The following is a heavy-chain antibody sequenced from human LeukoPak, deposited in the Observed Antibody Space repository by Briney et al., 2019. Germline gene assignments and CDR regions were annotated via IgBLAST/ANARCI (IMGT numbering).Heavy chain of an antibody. J-gene: IGHJ6*02. Sequence: GGSLRLSCAASGFTFSSYWMHWVRQAPGKGLVWVSRINSDGSSTTYADSVKGRFTISRDYAKNTLFLQMNSLRAEDTGVYYCARGGDTYGFSVHYYYGMDAWGQGTTVTVSS. D-gene: IGHD5-18*01. V-gene: IGHV3-74*01. CDR1: GFTFSSYW. CDR2: INSDGSST. CDR3: ARGGDTYGFSVHYYYGMDA.